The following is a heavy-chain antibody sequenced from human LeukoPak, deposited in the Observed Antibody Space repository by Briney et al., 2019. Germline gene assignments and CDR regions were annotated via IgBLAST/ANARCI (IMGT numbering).Heavy chain of an antibody. J-gene: IGHJ4*02. V-gene: IGHV3-23*01. CDR1: GFTFSSYA. CDR3: AKGGDSSGWYYYFDY. Sequence: GGSLRLSCAASGFTFSSYAMSWVRQAPGKGLEWVSAISGSGGSTYYADSVKGRFTISRGNSKNTLYLQMNSLRAEDTAVNYCAKGGDSSGWYYYFDYWGQGTLVTVSS. D-gene: IGHD6-19*01. CDR2: ISGSGGST.